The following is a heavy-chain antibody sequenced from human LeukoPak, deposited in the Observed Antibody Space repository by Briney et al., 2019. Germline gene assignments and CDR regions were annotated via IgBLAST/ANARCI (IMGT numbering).Heavy chain of an antibody. CDR1: GSTFSDYY. J-gene: IGHJ5*02. D-gene: IGHD6-13*01. Sequence: GGSLRLSCAASGSTFSDYYMSWIRQAPGKGLEWVSYISSSGSTIYYADSVKGRFTISRDNAKNSLYLQMNSLRAEDTAVYYCARDRTAAGTTVEYLLVGRQSRALDPWGQGTLVTVSS. CDR2: ISSSGSTI. V-gene: IGHV3-11*04. CDR3: ARDRTAAGTTVEYLLVGRQSRALDP.